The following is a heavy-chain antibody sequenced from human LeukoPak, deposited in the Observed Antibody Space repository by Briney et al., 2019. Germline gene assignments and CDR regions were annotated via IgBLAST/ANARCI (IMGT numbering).Heavy chain of an antibody. V-gene: IGHV3-74*03. Sequence: GSLRLSCAASGFTFSAYWMHWVRQAPGKGLVWLSRINTGGNDITYADSVKGRFTISRDNAKNTLYLQMNSLTVEDTAVYFCTRSLVVGGTRPNDYWGQGTLVTVAS. CDR1: GFTFSAYW. J-gene: IGHJ4*02. CDR3: TRSLVVGGTRPNDY. D-gene: IGHD2-15*01. CDR2: INTGGNDI.